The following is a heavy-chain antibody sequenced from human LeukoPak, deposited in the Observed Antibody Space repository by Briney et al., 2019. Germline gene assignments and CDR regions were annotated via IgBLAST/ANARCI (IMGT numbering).Heavy chain of an antibody. Sequence: PGGSLRLSCAASGSTFSSYWMSWVRQAPGKGLEGVANIKQDGSEKYYVDSVKGRFTISRDYAKSSLYLQMSSLRAEDTAVYYCARVMGRYYYYMDVWGKGTTVTVSS. V-gene: IGHV3-7*01. D-gene: IGHD2-15*01. J-gene: IGHJ6*03. CDR3: ARVMGRYYYYMDV. CDR2: IKQDGSEK. CDR1: GSTFSSYW.